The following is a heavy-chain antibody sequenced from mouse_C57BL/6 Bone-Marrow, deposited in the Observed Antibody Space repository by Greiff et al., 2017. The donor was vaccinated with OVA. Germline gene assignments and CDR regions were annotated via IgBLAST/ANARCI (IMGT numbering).Heavy chain of an antibody. V-gene: IGHV1-50*01. CDR1: GYTFTSYW. CDR2: IDPSDSYT. D-gene: IGHD1-1*01. Sequence: QVQLQQPGAELVKPGASVKLSCKASGYTFTSYWMQWVKQRPGQGLEWIGEIDPSDSYTNYNQKFKGKATLTVDTSSSTAYMQLSSLTSEDSAVYYCARNYYGSGNWGQGTTLTVSS. J-gene: IGHJ2*01. CDR3: ARNYYGSGN.